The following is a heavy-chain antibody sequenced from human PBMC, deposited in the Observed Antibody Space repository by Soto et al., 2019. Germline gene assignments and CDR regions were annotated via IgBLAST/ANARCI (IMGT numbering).Heavy chain of an antibody. V-gene: IGHV4-61*08. J-gene: IGHJ4*02. CDR1: GGSAISGGYC. CDR2: LSYTGST. Sequence: ETLSLACTVSGGSAISGGYCLRWIRQPPGKGLEWIGYLSYTGSTNYNPSLKSRVSISGDTSKDQISLMLTSVTSADTAVYYCARHLSIRALFDYWGQGALVTVSS. CDR3: ARHLSIRALFDY.